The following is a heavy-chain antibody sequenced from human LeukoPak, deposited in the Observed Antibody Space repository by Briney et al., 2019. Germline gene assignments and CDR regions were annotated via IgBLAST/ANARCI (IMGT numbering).Heavy chain of an antibody. CDR2: ISYDGSNK. CDR3: AGDGVKWLFPLIYYFDY. D-gene: IGHD6-19*01. Sequence: GGSLRLSCAASGFTFSSYAMHWVRQAPRKGLEWVAVISYDGSNKYYADSVKGRFTISRDNSKNTLYLQMNSLRAEDTAVYYCAGDGVKWLFPLIYYFDYWGQGTLVTVSS. CDR1: GFTFSSYA. V-gene: IGHV3-30*04. J-gene: IGHJ4*02.